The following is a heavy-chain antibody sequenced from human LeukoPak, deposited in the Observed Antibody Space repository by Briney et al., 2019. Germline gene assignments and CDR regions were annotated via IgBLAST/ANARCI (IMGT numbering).Heavy chain of an antibody. V-gene: IGHV3-11*04. J-gene: IGHJ4*02. CDR3: ARCQYTSTWGIFDH. CDR1: GFTFSDYY. Sequence: GXXLRLSCAASGFTFSDYYMRWDRQAPGKGREWVSYIAPIRGNIYYADSVKGRFTIARDNAKNSLYLQMNSLRADYTAVYYCARCQYTSTWGIFDHWGQGTLVTVSS. CDR2: IAPIRGNI. D-gene: IGHD6-13*01.